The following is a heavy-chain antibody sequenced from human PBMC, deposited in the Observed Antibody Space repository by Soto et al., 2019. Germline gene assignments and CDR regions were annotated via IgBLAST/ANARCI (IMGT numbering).Heavy chain of an antibody. V-gene: IGHV4-59*01. CDR3: ASHLFYGDYEGTDAFDI. CDR1: GGSISSYY. D-gene: IGHD4-17*01. CDR2: IYYSGST. Sequence: QVQLQESGPGLVKPSETLSLTCTVSGGSISSYYWSWIRQPPGKGLEWIGYIYYSGSTNYNPSLKSRVTISVDTSTNQFSLNLSSVTAADTAVYYCASHLFYGDYEGTDAFDIWGQGTMVTVSS. J-gene: IGHJ3*02.